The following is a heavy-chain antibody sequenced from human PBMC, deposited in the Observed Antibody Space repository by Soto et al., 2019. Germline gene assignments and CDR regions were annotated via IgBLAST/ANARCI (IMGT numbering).Heavy chain of an antibody. CDR2: IYHSGNT. D-gene: IGHD2-2*01. CDR3: ARVPER. CDR1: GGSISSAGYS. J-gene: IGHJ4*02. V-gene: IGHV4-30-2*01. Sequence: QLQLQEYGSGLVKPSQTLSLTCAVSGGSISSAGYSWSWIREPPGKGLEWIGYIYHSGNTYYNPSLKSRVTLSVDRSKNQFSLKLSSVTAADTAVYYCARVPERWGQGTLVTVSS.